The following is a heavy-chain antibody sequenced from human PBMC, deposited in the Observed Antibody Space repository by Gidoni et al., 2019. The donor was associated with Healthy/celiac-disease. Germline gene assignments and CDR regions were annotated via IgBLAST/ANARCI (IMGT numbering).Heavy chain of an antibody. Sequence: QVQLVQSGAEVKKPGASVKVSCKASGYTFTGYYMHWVRQAPGQGLEWMGWINPNSGGTNYAQKFQGWVTMTRETSISTAYMELSRLGSDDTAVYYGARDAEQLDLAGPTYGMDVWGQGTTVTVSS. CDR1: GYTFTGYY. CDR3: ARDAEQLDLAGPTYGMDV. D-gene: IGHD6-13*01. J-gene: IGHJ6*02. V-gene: IGHV1-2*04. CDR2: INPNSGGT.